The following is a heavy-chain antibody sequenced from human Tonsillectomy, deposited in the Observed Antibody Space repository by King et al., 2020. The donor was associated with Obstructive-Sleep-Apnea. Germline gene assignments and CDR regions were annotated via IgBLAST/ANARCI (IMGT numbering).Heavy chain of an antibody. Sequence: VQLQESGPGLVKPSQTLSLTCAVSGGSISSGGYSWSWIRQPPGKGLEWIGYIYYNGNTFYNPSLKSRVTISIDTSKNQLSLKLTSVTAADTAVYFCARGGHYFDYWGQGTLITVSS. J-gene: IGHJ4*02. CDR3: ARGGHYFDY. V-gene: IGHV4-30-4*07. CDR1: GGSISSGGYS. CDR2: IYYNGNT.